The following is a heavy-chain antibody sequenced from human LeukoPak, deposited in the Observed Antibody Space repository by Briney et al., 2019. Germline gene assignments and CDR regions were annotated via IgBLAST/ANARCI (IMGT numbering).Heavy chain of an antibody. D-gene: IGHD6-13*01. CDR3: AGGIAPGL. CDR2: ISGSGRTI. J-gene: IGHJ4*02. CDR1: GFTFSDYY. V-gene: IGHV3-11*04. Sequence: GRSLRLSCAASGFTFSDYYMNWIRQAPGKGLEWISYISGSGRTIYYVDSVKGRFTISRDNAKNSLYLLMNSLRAEDTAVYYCAGGIAPGLWGQGTLVTVSS.